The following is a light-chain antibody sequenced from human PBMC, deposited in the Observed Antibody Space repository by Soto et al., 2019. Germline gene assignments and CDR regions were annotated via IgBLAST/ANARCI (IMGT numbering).Light chain of an antibody. V-gene: IGKV1-39*01. CDR1: QSISKY. J-gene: IGKJ3*01. CDR3: QRSYTTLFT. CDR2: AAS. Sequence: DIQMPQSPSSLSASVGDRVTITCRASQSISKYLNWYQEKPGKAPKHLIYAASSLQSGVPSRFSGCGSVTDFTLTISSLQPEDVAPYSCQRSYTTLFTFGPGTNVDI.